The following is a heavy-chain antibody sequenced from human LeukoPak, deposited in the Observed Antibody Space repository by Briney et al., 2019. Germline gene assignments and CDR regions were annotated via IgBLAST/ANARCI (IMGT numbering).Heavy chain of an antibody. CDR2: IYSSGST. D-gene: IGHD4-23*01. CDR1: GGSLNSYY. CDR3: ARGGKATVVTM. V-gene: IGHV4-4*07. Sequence: PSETLSLTCTVSGGSLNSYYRSWIRQPAGKGLEWIGRIYSSGSTNYNPSLKSRVSMSVDTSKNQFSLKLTSVTAADTAVYYCARGGKATVVTMWGQGILVTVSS. J-gene: IGHJ4*02.